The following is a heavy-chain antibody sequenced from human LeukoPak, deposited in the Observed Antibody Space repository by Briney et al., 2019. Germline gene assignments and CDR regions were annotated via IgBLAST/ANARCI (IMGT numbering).Heavy chain of an antibody. CDR3: ARAPIDSNSWYHAFDI. CDR1: GFTFSSYW. D-gene: IGHD6-13*01. J-gene: IGHJ3*02. V-gene: IGHV3-7*01. CDR2: IHQGGSHK. Sequence: GGSLRLSCAASGFTFSSYWMGWVRQAPGKGLEWVASIHQGGSHKYYMDSVEGRFTISRDNAKNSLFLQMNSLRAEDTAVYYCARAPIDSNSWYHAFDIWGQGTMVTVSS.